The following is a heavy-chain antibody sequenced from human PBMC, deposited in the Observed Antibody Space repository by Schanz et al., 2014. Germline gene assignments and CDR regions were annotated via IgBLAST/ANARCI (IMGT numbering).Heavy chain of an antibody. V-gene: IGHV3-23*01. CDR1: GFNFSDYA. D-gene: IGHD1-1*01. J-gene: IGHJ4*02. CDR3: AKIERNED. CDR2: IGTSGGT. Sequence: EVHLLESGGGLVPPGGSLRLSCAASGFNFSDYAMCWVRQAPGKGLEWVSTIGTSGGTNYAESVKGRFTISRDNSKNTLYLQMNSLRAEDTAVYFCAKIERNEDWGQGTLVTVSS.